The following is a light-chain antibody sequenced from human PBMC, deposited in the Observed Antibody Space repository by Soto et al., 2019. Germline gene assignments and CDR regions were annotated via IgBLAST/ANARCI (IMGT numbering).Light chain of an antibody. CDR2: DAS. V-gene: IGKV1-5*01. CDR1: QSISSW. CDR3: QQYNSYLLT. J-gene: IGKJ1*01. Sequence: DIQMTQSPSTLSASVGDRVTITCRACQSISSWLAWYQQKPGKAPKLLIYDASSLESGVPSRFSGSGSGTEFTLTISSLQPDDFATYYCQQYNSYLLTFGQGTKVDIK.